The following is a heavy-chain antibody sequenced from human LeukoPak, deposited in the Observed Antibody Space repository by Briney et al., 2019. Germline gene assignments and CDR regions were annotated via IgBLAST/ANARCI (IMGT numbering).Heavy chain of an antibody. CDR2: MSGNGDDT. V-gene: IGHV3-23*01. D-gene: IGHD2-2*01. CDR1: GFTFSSYA. Sequence: GGSLRLSCAASGFTFSSYAMSWVRQAPGKGLEWVSLMSGNGDDTYYADSVKGRFTISRDNSMTTLSLQMNSLRAEDTAVYYCAKDGGYCSGTSCYWDYWGQGTLVTVSS. J-gene: IGHJ4*02. CDR3: AKDGGYCSGTSCYWDY.